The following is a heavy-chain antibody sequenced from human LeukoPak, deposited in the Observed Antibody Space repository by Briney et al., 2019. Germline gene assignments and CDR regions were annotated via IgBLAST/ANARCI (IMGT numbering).Heavy chain of an antibody. D-gene: IGHD4-11*01. V-gene: IGHV4-4*07. CDR3: AREARNGAPKRKTVTTSNYFDY. CDR1: GGSISSYY. Sequence: PSETLSLTCTVSGGSISSYYWSWIRQPAGKGLEWIGRIYTSGSTNYNPSLKSRVTMSVDTSKNQFSLKLSFVTAADTAVYYCAREARNGAPKRKTVTTSNYFDYWGQGTLVTVSS. J-gene: IGHJ4*02. CDR2: IYTSGST.